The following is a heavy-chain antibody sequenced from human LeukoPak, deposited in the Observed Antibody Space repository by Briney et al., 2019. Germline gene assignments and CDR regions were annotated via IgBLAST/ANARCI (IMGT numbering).Heavy chain of an antibody. CDR1: GYTLTELS. J-gene: IGHJ6*03. CDR2: FDPEDGET. D-gene: IGHD3-22*01. V-gene: IGHV1-24*01. CDR3: ARGPYDSRGQDYYYYYMDV. Sequence: ASVKVSCKVSGYTLTELSMHWVRQAPGKGLEWMGGFDPEDGETIYAQKFQGRVTMTEDTSTDTAYMELSSLRSEDTAVYYCARGPYDSRGQDYYYYYMDVWGRGTTVTVS.